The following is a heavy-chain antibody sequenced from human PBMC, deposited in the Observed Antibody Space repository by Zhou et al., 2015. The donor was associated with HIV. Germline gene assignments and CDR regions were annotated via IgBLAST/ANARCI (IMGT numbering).Heavy chain of an antibody. J-gene: IGHJ1*01. D-gene: IGHD1-14*01. CDR2: IWYDGSNK. Sequence: QVQLVESGGGLVKPGGSLRLSCAASGFTFSSYAMHWVRQAPGKGLEWVAVIWYDGSNKYYADSVKGRFTISRDNSKNTLYLQMNSLRADDTAVYYCAKDERRGYKAESFQHWGQGTLVTVAS. V-gene: IGHV3-30*02. CDR1: GFTFSSYA. CDR3: AKDERRGYKAESFQH.